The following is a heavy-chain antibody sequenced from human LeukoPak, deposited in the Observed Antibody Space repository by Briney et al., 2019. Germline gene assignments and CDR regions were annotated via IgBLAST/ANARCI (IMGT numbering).Heavy chain of an antibody. CDR1: GYTFTSYG. D-gene: IGHD3-3*01. Sequence: VASVKVSCKASGYTFTSYGISWVRQAPGQGLEWMGWISAYNGNTNYAQKLQGRVTMTTDTSTSTAYMELRSLRSDDTAVYYCARTLPSLFGVVTSLDYWGQGTLVTVSS. CDR3: ARTLPSLFGVVTSLDY. CDR2: ISAYNGNT. V-gene: IGHV1-18*01. J-gene: IGHJ4*02.